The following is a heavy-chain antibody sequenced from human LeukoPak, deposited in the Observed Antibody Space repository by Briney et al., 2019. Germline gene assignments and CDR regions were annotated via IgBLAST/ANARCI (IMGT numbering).Heavy chain of an antibody. CDR3: ARLAVAGGIDY. Sequence: SETLSLTCAVDGGSFSGYYWSWIRQPPGKGLEWGGEINHSGSTNYNPSLKSRVTISVDTSKNQFSLKLSSVTAADTAVYYCARLAVAGGIDYWGQGTLVTVSS. CDR2: INHSGST. V-gene: IGHV4-34*01. D-gene: IGHD6-19*01. J-gene: IGHJ4*02. CDR1: GGSFSGYY.